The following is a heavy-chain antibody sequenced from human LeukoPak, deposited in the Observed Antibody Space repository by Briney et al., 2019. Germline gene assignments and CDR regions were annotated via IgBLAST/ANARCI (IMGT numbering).Heavy chain of an antibody. CDR1: GFTFSSYW. J-gene: IGHJ4*02. Sequence: PGGSLRLSCAASGFTFSSYWMSWVRQAPGKGLEWVADINLDGSGKYYVDSVKGRFTISRDNAKNSLNLHMNSLRAEDTAVYYCAREGTRGLFDSWGQGTLVTVSS. CDR2: INLDGSGK. D-gene: IGHD1/OR15-1a*01. CDR3: AREGTRGLFDS. V-gene: IGHV3-7*01.